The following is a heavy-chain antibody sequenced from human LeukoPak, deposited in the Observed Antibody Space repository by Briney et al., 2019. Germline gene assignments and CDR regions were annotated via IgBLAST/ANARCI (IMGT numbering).Heavy chain of an antibody. CDR2: ISHNGNYT. CDR3: ARVGLYSSGWSA. Sequence: GGSLRLSCAASGFSFSDYWMNWVRQAPGKGLVWVSRISHNGNYTEYTDSVKGRFTISRDNAKNTLSLQMNSLRGEDTAVYYCARVGLYSSGWSAWGQGTLVTVSS. J-gene: IGHJ4*02. D-gene: IGHD6-19*01. CDR1: GFSFSDYW. V-gene: IGHV3-74*03.